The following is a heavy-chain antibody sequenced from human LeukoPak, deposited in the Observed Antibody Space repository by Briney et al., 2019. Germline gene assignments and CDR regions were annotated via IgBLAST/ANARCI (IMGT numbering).Heavy chain of an antibody. J-gene: IGHJ4*02. CDR1: GYSINSGYY. Sequence: SETLSLTCTVSGYSINSGYYWGWIRPPPGKGLEWIGRIYHSGSTYYNPSLKRRVTISVDTSKNQFSLKLSSVPAADTAVYYCARVLKGRAPFDYWGQGTLVTVSS. V-gene: IGHV4-38-2*02. CDR3: ARVLKGRAPFDY. CDR2: IYHSGST.